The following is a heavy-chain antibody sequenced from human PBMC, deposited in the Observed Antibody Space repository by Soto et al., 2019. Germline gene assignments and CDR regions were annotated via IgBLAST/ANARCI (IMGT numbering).Heavy chain of an antibody. V-gene: IGHV1-69*13. D-gene: IGHD2-15*01. Sequence: GASVKVSCKASGGTFSSYAISWVRQAPGQGLEWMGGIIPIFGTANYAQKFQGRVTITADESTSTAYMELSSLRSEDTAVYYCARRHCSGGSCYLRWFDPWGQGTMGTVS. CDR2: IIPIFGTA. CDR1: GGTFSSYA. CDR3: ARRHCSGGSCYLRWFDP. J-gene: IGHJ5*02.